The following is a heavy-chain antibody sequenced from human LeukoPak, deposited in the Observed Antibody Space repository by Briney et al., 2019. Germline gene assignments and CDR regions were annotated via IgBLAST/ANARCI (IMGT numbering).Heavy chain of an antibody. CDR1: GGSISSYH. Sequence: PSETLSLTCTVSGGSISSYHWSWVRQPPGKGLEWIGYIYYSGSTNYNPSLKSRVTISVDTSKNQFSLKLSSVTAADTAVYYCARKYNSSWCFDYWGQGTLVTVSS. CDR3: ARKYNSSWCFDY. J-gene: IGHJ4*02. V-gene: IGHV4-59*01. CDR2: IYYSGST. D-gene: IGHD6-13*01.